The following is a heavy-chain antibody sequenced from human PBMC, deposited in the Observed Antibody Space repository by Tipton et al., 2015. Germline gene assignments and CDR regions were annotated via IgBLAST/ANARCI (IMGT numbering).Heavy chain of an antibody. CDR2: IYESGST. CDR1: GGSISSYS. Sequence: TLSLTCTVSGGSISSYSWSWIRQPPGKGLEWIGTIYESGSTHYNPSLKSRVTISVDMSKNQFSLKLSSVTAADTAVYYCARHSFNFGYWGQGTLVTVSS. V-gene: IGHV4-59*08. D-gene: IGHD2/OR15-2a*01. J-gene: IGHJ4*02. CDR3: ARHSFNFGY.